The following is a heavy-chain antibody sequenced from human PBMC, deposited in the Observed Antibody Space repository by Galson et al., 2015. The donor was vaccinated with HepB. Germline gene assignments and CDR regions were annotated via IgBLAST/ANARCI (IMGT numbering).Heavy chain of an antibody. D-gene: IGHD3-22*01. CDR3: ARGTMIVVAPAYSYGMDV. J-gene: IGHJ6*02. CDR1: GGTFASYA. CDR2: IIPIFGTA. Sequence: SVKVSCKASGGTFASYAISWVRQAPGQGLEWMGGIIPIFGTANYAQKFQGRVTITADESTSTAYMELSSLRSEDTAVYYCARGTMIVVAPAYSYGMDVWGQGTTVTVSS. V-gene: IGHV1-69*13.